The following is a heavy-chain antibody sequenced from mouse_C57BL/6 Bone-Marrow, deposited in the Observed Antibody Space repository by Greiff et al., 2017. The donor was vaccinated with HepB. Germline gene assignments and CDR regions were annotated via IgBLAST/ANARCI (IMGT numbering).Heavy chain of an antibody. CDR2: IHPNSGST. D-gene: IGHD1-1*01. V-gene: IGHV1-64*01. CDR3: ARLTTVVDFDY. CDR1: GYTFTSYW. J-gene: IGHJ2*01. Sequence: QVQLQQSGAELVKPGASVKLSCKASGYTFTSYWMHWVKQRPGQGLEWIGMIHPNSGSTNYNEKFKSKATLTVDKSSSTAYMQLSSLTSEDSAVYYCARLTTVVDFDYWGQGTTLTVSS.